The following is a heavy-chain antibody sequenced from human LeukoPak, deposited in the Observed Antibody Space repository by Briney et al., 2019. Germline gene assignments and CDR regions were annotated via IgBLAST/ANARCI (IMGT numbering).Heavy chain of an antibody. CDR1: GFTFDDYG. Sequence: PGGSLRLSCAASGFTFDDYGMNWVRQAPGKGLEWVSGINWNGGGTSYADSVKGRFTISRDNAKNSLYLQMNSLRAEDTASYYCAKDIHDYYDSSGYYDYWGQGTLVTVSS. V-gene: IGHV3-20*04. J-gene: IGHJ4*02. CDR2: INWNGGGT. CDR3: AKDIHDYYDSSGYYDY. D-gene: IGHD3-22*01.